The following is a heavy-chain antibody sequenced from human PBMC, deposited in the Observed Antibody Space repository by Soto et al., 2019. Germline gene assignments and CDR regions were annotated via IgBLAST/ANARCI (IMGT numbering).Heavy chain of an antibody. Sequence: SGFSLNTRAVGVGWIRQPPGKALEWLALINWNDDERYSPSLKDRLTITKDTSRNHVVLTMTNVDPVDTATYYCAHRHDLGGFDIWGQGTTVTVSS. D-gene: IGHD2-15*01. CDR3: AHRHDLGGFDI. CDR2: INWNDDE. J-gene: IGHJ3*02. CDR1: GFSLNTRAVG. V-gene: IGHV2-5*01.